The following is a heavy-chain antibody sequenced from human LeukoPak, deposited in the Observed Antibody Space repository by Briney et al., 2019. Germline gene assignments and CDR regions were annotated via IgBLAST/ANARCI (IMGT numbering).Heavy chain of an antibody. Sequence: SETLSLTCTVSGASISSGGYYWTWIRQHPGKDLEWIGYIHYSGSTYYNPSLKSLKSRVTISVDTSKSQFSLKLSSVTAADTAVYYCARDAKREFLDYWGQGTLVIVSS. J-gene: IGHJ4*02. CDR3: ARDAKREFLDY. D-gene: IGHD4/OR15-4a*01. CDR2: IHYSGST. CDR1: GASISSGGYY. V-gene: IGHV4-31*03.